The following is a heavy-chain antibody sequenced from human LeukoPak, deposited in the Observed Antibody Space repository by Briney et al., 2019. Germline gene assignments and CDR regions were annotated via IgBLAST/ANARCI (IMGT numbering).Heavy chain of an antibody. V-gene: IGHV3-21*04. CDR2: ISSSSSYI. CDR3: AKVSVLLWFGESEFDY. CDR1: GFTFSSYS. J-gene: IGHJ4*02. D-gene: IGHD3-10*01. Sequence: GGSLRLSCAASGFTFSSYSMNWVRQAPGKGLEWVSSISSSSSYIYYADSVKGRFTISRDNAKNSPYLQMNSLRAEDTAVYYCAKVSVLLWFGESEFDYWGQGTLVTVSS.